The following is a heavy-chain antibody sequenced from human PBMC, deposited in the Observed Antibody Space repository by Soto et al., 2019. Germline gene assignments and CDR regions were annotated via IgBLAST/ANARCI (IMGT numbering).Heavy chain of an antibody. V-gene: IGHV4-59*08. D-gene: IGHD3-10*02. CDR1: GGPMNHYY. CDR2: MGYNGFT. Sequence: QLQLQASGPGLVKPSETLSLPCTISGGPMNHYYCSWFRQPRGQGLEWIGYMGYNGFTRYNPSPRSRVAISLDTAKNQFSLNLSSVTAADTSLFYCARQVFAELHGLVDLWGQGNTVTVSS. J-gene: IGHJ6*02. CDR3: ARQVFAELHGLVDL.